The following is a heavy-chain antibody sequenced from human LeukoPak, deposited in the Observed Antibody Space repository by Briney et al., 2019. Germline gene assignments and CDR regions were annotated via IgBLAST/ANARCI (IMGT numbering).Heavy chain of an antibody. CDR1: GFTFSSYW. J-gene: IGHJ4*02. D-gene: IGHD6-13*01. V-gene: IGHV3-74*01. Sequence: TGGSLRLSCAASGFTFSSYWMHWVRQAPGKGLVWVSRINSDGSSTRYADSVKGRFTISRDNAKNTLYLQMNSLSAEDTAVYYCARGVAAAGTPLTPFDYWGQGTRVTVSS. CDR3: ARGVAAAGTPLTPFDY. CDR2: INSDGSST.